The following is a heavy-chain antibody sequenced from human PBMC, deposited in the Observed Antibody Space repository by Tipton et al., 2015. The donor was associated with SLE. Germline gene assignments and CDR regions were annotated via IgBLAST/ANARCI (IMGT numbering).Heavy chain of an antibody. Sequence: SLRLSCTASGFTFNNYAMNWVRQAPGKGLEWVSAISGSGGSTYYADSVKGRFTISRDNAKDTLYLQMNSLRAEDTAVYYCARIHYYGSGSRDYWGQGTLVTVSS. CDR2: ISGSGGST. CDR3: ARIHYYGSGSRDY. CDR1: GFTFNNYA. V-gene: IGHV3-23*01. J-gene: IGHJ4*02. D-gene: IGHD3-10*01.